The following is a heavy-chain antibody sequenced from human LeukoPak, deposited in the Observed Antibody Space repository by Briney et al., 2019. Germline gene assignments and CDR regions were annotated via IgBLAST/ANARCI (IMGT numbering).Heavy chain of an antibody. D-gene: IGHD4-17*01. V-gene: IGHV4-59*04. CDR3: ASVTYGDYDSVQYYFDY. J-gene: IGHJ4*02. CDR2: IYHSGST. Sequence: SETLSLTCTISGGSITNYYWSWIRQPPGKGLEWIGYIYHSGSTYYNPSLKSRVTISIDTSKNQFSLKLSSVTAADTAVYYCASVTYGDYDSVQYYFDYWGQGTLATVSS. CDR1: GGSITNYY.